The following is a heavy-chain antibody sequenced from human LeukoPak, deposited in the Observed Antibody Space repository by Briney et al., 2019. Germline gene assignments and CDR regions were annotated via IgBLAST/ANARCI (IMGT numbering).Heavy chain of an antibody. V-gene: IGHV1-69*05. J-gene: IGHJ5*02. CDR2: IMPLFGTA. CDR3: ARDVHGDYGSGWFDP. CDR1: GGTFNNSA. D-gene: IGHD4-17*01. Sequence: SVKVSCKTSGGTFNNSAISWVRQAPGPGLEWLGGIMPLFGTAGYAQKFQGRVTITKDESTRTVYLELTSLTSDDTAVYYCARDVHGDYGSGWFDPWGQGTLVSVSS.